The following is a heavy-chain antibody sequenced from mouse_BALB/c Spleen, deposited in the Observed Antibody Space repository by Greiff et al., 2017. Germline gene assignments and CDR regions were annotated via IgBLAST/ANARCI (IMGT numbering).Heavy chain of an antibody. CDR3: ARTLANWDFAY. D-gene: IGHD4-1*01. J-gene: IGHJ3*01. CDR1: GFSLTSYG. V-gene: IGHV2-2*02. CDR2: IWSGGST. Sequence: QVQLQQSGPGLVQPSQSLSITCTVSGFSLTSYGVHWVRQSPGKGLEWLGVIWSGGSTDYNAAFISRLSISKDNSKSQVFFKMNSLQANDTAIYYCARTLANWDFAYWGQGTLVTVSA.